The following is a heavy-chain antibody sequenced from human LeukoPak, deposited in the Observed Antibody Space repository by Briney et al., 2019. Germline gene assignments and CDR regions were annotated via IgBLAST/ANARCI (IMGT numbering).Heavy chain of an antibody. CDR1: GFSLSTRAPG. CDR2: IYWDDYN. J-gene: IGHJ4*02. V-gene: IGHV2-5*02. D-gene: IGHD6-19*01. CDR3: VHTLLSGWAIRFFDY. Sequence: SGPTLFHSTPTLTVTFTSSGFSLSTRAPGEGLIRQSPGKPLEWLALIYWDDYNRYSRSLNNRLTITKHTSKTQVGLTMTKMLPVDTGTYFCVHTLLSGWAIRFFDYLGQGTRVTVSA.